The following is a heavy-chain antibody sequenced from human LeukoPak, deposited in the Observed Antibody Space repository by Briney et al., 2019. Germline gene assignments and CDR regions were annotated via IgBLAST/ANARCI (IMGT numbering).Heavy chain of an antibody. CDR3: ASFVLPGDY. J-gene: IGHJ4*02. V-gene: IGHV4-34*01. D-gene: IGHD2-8*01. Sequence: SETLSLTCAVYGGSFSGYYSSCIRHPPQKGLEWIGEINHSGSTNYSPSLKSRVTISVDTSKNQFSLKLSSVTAADTAVYYCASFVLPGDYWGQGTLVTVSS. CDR1: GGSFSGYY. CDR2: INHSGST.